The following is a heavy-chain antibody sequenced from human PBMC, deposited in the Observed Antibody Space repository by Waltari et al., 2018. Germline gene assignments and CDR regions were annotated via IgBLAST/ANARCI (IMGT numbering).Heavy chain of an antibody. V-gene: IGHV3-30*02. J-gene: IGHJ5*02. CDR2: IRYDGSNK. CDR3: AKGSGSYEGFDP. CDR1: GFTFSSFG. Sequence: QLVESGGGVVQPGGSLRLSCAASGFTFSSFGMPLVRQAPGKGLEWVTFIRYDGSNKYYAEYVKGRFIISRDNSKNTVYLQMNSLRPEDAAVYYCAKGSGSYEGFDPWGQGTLVTVSS. D-gene: IGHD1-26*01.